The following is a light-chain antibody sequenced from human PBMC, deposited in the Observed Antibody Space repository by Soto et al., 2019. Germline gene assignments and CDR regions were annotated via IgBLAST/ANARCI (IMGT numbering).Light chain of an antibody. CDR3: LRYASSPRT. J-gene: IGKJ1*01. Sequence: IVLKQSPGTLYLSPGERATRSCRASQSVGKNFGAGYLQKPRQAPRFGIYGASSRATGIPDRFSGSGSGTDFTLANSRLEPEDVAVYYCLRYASSPRTFGQGTKVEI. CDR1: QSVGKNF. CDR2: GAS. V-gene: IGKV3-20*01.